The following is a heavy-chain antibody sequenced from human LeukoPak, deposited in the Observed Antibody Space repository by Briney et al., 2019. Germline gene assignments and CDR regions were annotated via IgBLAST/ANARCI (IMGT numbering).Heavy chain of an antibody. V-gene: IGHV4-39*07. CDR1: GGSISSSSYY. Sequence: SETLSLTCTVSGGSISSSSYYWGWIRQPPGKRLEWIGTIYYTKSTYYNPSLKSQVTISVDTSKNQISLRLSSVTAADTAVYYCVRNSGGWFPFDYWGQGTQVTVSS. D-gene: IGHD6-19*01. J-gene: IGHJ4*02. CDR2: IYYTKST. CDR3: VRNSGGWFPFDY.